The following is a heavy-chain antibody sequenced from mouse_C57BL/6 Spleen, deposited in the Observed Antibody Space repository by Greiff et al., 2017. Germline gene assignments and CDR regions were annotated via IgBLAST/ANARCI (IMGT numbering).Heavy chain of an antibody. D-gene: IGHD3-3*01. Sequence: QVQLQQPGAELVKPGASVKLSCKASGYTFTSYWMQWVKQRPGQGLEWIGEIDPSDSYTNYNQKFKGKATLTVDTSSSTAYMQLSSLTSEDSAVYYCARSKGTEDFAYWSQGTLVTVSA. V-gene: IGHV1-50*01. CDR3: ARSKGTEDFAY. CDR2: IDPSDSYT. CDR1: GYTFTSYW. J-gene: IGHJ3*01.